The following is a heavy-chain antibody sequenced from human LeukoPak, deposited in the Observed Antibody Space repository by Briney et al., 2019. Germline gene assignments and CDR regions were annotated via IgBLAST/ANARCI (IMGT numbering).Heavy chain of an antibody. D-gene: IGHD3-22*01. V-gene: IGHV4-61*02. CDR2: VYASGST. J-gene: IGHJ3*02. Sequence: PSETLSLTCTVSGGSISSGNSYWTWIRQPAGKGLEWIGRVYASGSTSYNPSLKSRVTISVDTSKNQFSLKLSSVTAADTAVYYCAGAGLIVVVDAFDIWGQGTMVTVSS. CDR1: GGSISSGNSY. CDR3: AGAGLIVVVDAFDI.